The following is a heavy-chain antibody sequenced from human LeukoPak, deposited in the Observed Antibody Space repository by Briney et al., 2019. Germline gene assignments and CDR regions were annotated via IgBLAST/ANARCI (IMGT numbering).Heavy chain of an antibody. Sequence: SVWVSCKASGYTPTSYAISWVRHAPRQGLEWMGCISAYNGNTNTAHKLQGRVNMITDPSTRTAYMQLSSLRSDDTVVYYCARDLDYDILTGYMNWFDPWGQGTLVTVSS. CDR2: ISAYNGNT. J-gene: IGHJ5*02. CDR1: GYTPTSYA. D-gene: IGHD3-9*01. CDR3: ARDLDYDILTGYMNWFDP. V-gene: IGHV1-18*04.